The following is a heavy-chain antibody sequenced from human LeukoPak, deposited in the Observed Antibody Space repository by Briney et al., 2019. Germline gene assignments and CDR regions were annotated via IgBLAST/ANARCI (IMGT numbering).Heavy chain of an antibody. J-gene: IGHJ4*02. V-gene: IGHV4-59*01. CDR2: IFYTGST. CDR3: TRTYSSSSIDY. D-gene: IGHD6-6*01. CDR1: GVSISTYY. Sequence: SETLSLTCAASGVSISTYYWSWIRQPPGKGLEWLGYIFYTGSTNYTPSLKCRVTMSIDTSKNQFSLKLSSATPADTAVYYCTRTYSSSSIDYWGQGALVTVSS.